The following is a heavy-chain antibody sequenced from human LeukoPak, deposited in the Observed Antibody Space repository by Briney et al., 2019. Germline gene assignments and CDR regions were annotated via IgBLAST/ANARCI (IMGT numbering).Heavy chain of an antibody. D-gene: IGHD1-26*01. J-gene: IGHJ4*02. CDR1: GFTVSSNY. V-gene: IGHV3-33*08. CDR3: ARTGEGATQDFDY. CDR2: IWYDGSNK. Sequence: GGSLRLSCAVSGFTVSSNYMSWVRQAPGKGLEWVAVIWYDGSNKYYADSVKGRFTISRDNSKNTLYLQMNSLRAEDTAVYYCARTGEGATQDFDYWGQGTLVTVSS.